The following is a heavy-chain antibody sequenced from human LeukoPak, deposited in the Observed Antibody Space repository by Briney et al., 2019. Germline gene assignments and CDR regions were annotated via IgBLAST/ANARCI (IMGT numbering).Heavy chain of an antibody. CDR2: INSDGSST. J-gene: IGHJ4*02. Sequence: GGSLRLSCAAPGFTFSTYSMNWVRQAPGKGLEWVSRINSDGSSTTYADSVKGRFTISRDNAKNTLYLQMNSLRAEDTAVYYCAREARSEGNYFDYWGQGTLVTVSS. V-gene: IGHV3-74*01. CDR3: AREARSEGNYFDY. CDR1: GFTFSTYS.